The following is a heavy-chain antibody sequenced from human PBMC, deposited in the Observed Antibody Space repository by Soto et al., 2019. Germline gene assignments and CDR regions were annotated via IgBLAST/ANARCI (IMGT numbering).Heavy chain of an antibody. CDR1: GYTLTELS. CDR2: FDPEVGEA. CDR3: AEGYSSPDQYYYGMDV. Sequence: ASVKVSCEVSGYTLTELSMHWVRQAPGKGLEWMGGFDPEVGEAIYAQKFQGRVTMTADESTSTAYMELSSLRSEDTAVYYCAEGYSSPDQYYYGMDVWGQGTTVTVSS. D-gene: IGHD6-13*01. V-gene: IGHV1-24*01. J-gene: IGHJ6*02.